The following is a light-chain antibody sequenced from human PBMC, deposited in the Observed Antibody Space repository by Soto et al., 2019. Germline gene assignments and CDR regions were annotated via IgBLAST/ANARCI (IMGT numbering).Light chain of an antibody. Sequence: DIPMPQSPSSLFASVGDRVTITCRASQGIRNNLGWYQQKPGKAPKRLLYGTSNLQYGAPSRFSGSGSGAEFTLTITSLQPEDFATYYCLQHDTYPRTFGQGTKVDIK. V-gene: IGKV1-17*01. CDR1: QGIRNN. CDR2: GTS. CDR3: LQHDTYPRT. J-gene: IGKJ1*01.